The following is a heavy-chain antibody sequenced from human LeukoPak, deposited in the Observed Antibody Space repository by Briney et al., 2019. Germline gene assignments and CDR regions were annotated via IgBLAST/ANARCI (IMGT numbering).Heavy chain of an antibody. Sequence: PGGSLRLSCAASGFSFNTYAMSWVRQAPGKGLEWVSTITTSGSSTYYADSVKGRFTISRDNSKNTLYLQMDSLRAGDTAVYYCARALGSSGWYPIDSWGQGTLLTVSS. V-gene: IGHV3-23*01. D-gene: IGHD6-19*01. CDR1: GFSFNTYA. J-gene: IGHJ4*02. CDR2: ITTSGSST. CDR3: ARALGSSGWYPIDS.